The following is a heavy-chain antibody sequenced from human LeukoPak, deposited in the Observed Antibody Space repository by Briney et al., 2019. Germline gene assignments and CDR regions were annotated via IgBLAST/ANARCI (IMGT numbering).Heavy chain of an antibody. V-gene: IGHV4-31*03. CDR1: GGSISSAAYY. CDR2: IYFSGST. J-gene: IGHJ4*02. Sequence: SETLSLTCTVSGGSISSAAYYWSWIRQLPGKGLEWLGYIYFSGSTYYNPSLKSRITISVDTSKNQFSLKLSSVTVADTAVYYCARGDGYNLDYWGQGTLVTVPS. D-gene: IGHD5-24*01. CDR3: ARGDGYNLDY.